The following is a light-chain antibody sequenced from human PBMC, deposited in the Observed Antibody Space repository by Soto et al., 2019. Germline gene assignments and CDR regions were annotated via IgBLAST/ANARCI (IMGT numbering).Light chain of an antibody. Sequence: AIQVTQSPSSLSASVGDRVTITCRTSQGIRSALGWYQQKPGKVPKLLIYAASTLQSGVPSRFSGSGSGRDFTLTISSLQPEDFATYYCLLDYSYFWACDQGKKVEIK. CDR1: QGIRSA. J-gene: IGKJ1*01. V-gene: IGKV1-6*01. CDR3: LLDYSYFWA. CDR2: AAS.